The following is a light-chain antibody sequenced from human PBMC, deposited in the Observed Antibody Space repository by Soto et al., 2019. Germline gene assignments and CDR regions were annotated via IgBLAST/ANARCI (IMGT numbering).Light chain of an antibody. J-gene: IGKJ3*01. V-gene: IGKV3-15*01. CDR2: DTS. Sequence: DIVVKQSPATLSASPGERVTLSCRASQFVSSRLAWYQQRPGQVPRLLIYDTSTRAPGISARFSGSGSGTEFTLTSSSLQSEDFTVYYCQEYIQWPPGMFGPGTTVDIK. CDR3: QEYIQWPPGM. CDR1: QFVSSR.